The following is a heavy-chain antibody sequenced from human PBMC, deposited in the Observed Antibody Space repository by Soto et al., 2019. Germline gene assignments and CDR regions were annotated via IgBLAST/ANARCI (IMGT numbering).Heavy chain of an antibody. J-gene: IGHJ5*02. CDR2: RAYEGSNK. CDR1: GFTFSSYA. D-gene: IGHD2-15*01. CDR3: ARDWRAGCYDAGPVSWFDP. V-gene: IGHV3-30-3*01. Sequence: QLQLVESGRGVVQPGRSLRLSCAASGFTFSSYAMHWVRQAPGKGLEWVAVRAYEGSNKYYADSVMGRFTISRDNSKNSLYLQMNSLRAEDTAVYYCARDWRAGCYDAGPVSWFDPWGQGTLVTVSS.